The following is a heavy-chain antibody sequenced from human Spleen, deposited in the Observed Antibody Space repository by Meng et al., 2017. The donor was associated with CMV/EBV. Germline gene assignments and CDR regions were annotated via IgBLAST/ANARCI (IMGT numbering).Heavy chain of an antibody. D-gene: IGHD3-22*01. V-gene: IGHV1-2*02. J-gene: IGHJ6*02. CDR1: GYTFTDYY. CDR2: INPNSGGT. CDR3: ARDMRDSSSWYGVPDYGMDV. Sequence: ASVKVSCKASGYTFTDYYMHWVRQAPGQGLEWMGWINPNSGGTNYAQRFQGRVTLTRDTSISTAYMELSRLRSDDTAVYYCARDMRDSSSWYGVPDYGMDVWGQGTTVTVSS.